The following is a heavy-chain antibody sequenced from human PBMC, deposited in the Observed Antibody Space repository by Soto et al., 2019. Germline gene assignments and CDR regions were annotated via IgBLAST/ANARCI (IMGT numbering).Heavy chain of an antibody. CDR3: ARSPGGFTVATYLFDY. CDR1: GFSLSSKGMR. J-gene: IGHJ4*02. CDR2: IDWDDDK. V-gene: IGHV2-70*04. D-gene: IGHD3-16*01. Sequence: ESGPTLVNPTQPLTLTCTFSGFSLSSKGMRVSWIRQPPGKALEWLARIDWDDDKFYSPSLRTRLAISKGTSKNQVVLTMTNVDPMDTATYYCARSPGGFTVATYLFDYWGQGTLVTVSS.